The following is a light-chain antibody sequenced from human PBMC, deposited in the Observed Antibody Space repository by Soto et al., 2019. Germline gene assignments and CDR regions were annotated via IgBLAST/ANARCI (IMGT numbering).Light chain of an antibody. CDR1: QSVDRY. CDR3: QQYKDYTWT. Sequence: DIQITHSPSTLSASVGDSVSITCRASQSVDRYLAWYQQKPGKAPHLLIYDASSLESGVPSRFSGSGSGTEFTLTISSLQPDDFTTFYCQQYKDYTWTFGQGTKVDIK. V-gene: IGKV1-5*01. CDR2: DAS. J-gene: IGKJ1*01.